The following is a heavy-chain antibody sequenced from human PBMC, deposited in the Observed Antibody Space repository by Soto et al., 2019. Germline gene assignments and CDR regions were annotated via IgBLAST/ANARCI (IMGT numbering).Heavy chain of an antibody. CDR2: INPSGGST. J-gene: IGHJ6*03. V-gene: IGHV1-46*01. CDR3: ARGTTVTTTPTYYYMDV. Sequence: ASVKVSCKASGYTFTSYYMHWVRQAPGQGLEWMGIINPSGGSTNYAQNLQGRVTMTTDTSTTTAYMELRSLRSDDTAVYYCARGTTVTTTPTYYYMDVWGKGTTVTVSS. D-gene: IGHD4-4*01. CDR1: GYTFTSYY.